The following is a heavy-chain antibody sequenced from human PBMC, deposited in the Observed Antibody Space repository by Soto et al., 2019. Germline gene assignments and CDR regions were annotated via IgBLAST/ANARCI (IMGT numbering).Heavy chain of an antibody. CDR1: GFTFDDYA. J-gene: IGHJ4*02. D-gene: IGHD6-6*01. V-gene: IGHV3-9*01. CDR2: ISWNSGSI. CDR3: AKDIAARPGRAFDY. Sequence: GGSLRLSCAASGFTFDDYAMHWVRQAPGKGLEWVSGISWNSGSIGYADSVKGRFTISRDNAKNSLYLQMNSLRAEDTALYYCAKDIAARPGRAFDYWGQGTLVTVSS.